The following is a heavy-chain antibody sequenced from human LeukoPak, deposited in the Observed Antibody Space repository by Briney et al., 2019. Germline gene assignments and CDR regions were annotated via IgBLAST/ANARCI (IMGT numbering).Heavy chain of an antibody. V-gene: IGHV3-23*01. CDR2: ISGSGGST. CDR1: GFTFSSYA. J-gene: IGHJ4*02. Sequence: PGGSLRLSCAASGFTFSSYAMSWVRQAPGKGLEWVSAISGSGGSTYYADSVKGRFTISRDNSKNTLYLQMSSLRAEDTAVYYCANTFVIAPRPHVIDYWGQGTLVTVSS. D-gene: IGHD6-6*01. CDR3: ANTFVIAPRPHVIDY.